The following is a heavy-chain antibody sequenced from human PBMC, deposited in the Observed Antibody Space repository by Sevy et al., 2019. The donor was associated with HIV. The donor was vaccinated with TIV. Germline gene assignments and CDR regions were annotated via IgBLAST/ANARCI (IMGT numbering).Heavy chain of an antibody. CDR3: AKALRFLEWLFFH. CDR2: IGGSGGST. CDR1: GFTFSSYA. J-gene: IGHJ4*02. V-gene: IGHV3-23*01. D-gene: IGHD3-3*01. Sequence: AGSLRLSCAASGFTFSSYAMSWVRQAPGKGLEWVSAIGGSGGSTYYADSVKGRFTISRDNSKNTLYLQMNSLRAEDTAVYYCAKALRFLEWLFFHWGQGTLVTVSS.